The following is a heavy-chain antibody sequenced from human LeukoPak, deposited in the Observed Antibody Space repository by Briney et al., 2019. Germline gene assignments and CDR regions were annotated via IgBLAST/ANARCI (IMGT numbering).Heavy chain of an antibody. CDR3: AKFQRSYGDYADWFDP. CDR2: ISGSGGST. J-gene: IGHJ5*02. CDR1: GFTFSSYG. V-gene: IGHV3-23*01. Sequence: GGSLRLSCAASGFTFSSYGMSWVRQAPGKGLEWVSAISGSGGSTYYADSVKGRFTISRDNSKNTLYLQMNSLRAEDTAVYYCAKFQRSYGDYADWFDPWGQGTLATVSS. D-gene: IGHD4-17*01.